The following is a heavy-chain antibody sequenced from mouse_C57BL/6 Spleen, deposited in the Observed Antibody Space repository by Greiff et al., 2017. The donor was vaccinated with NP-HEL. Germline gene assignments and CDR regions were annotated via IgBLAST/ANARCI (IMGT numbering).Heavy chain of an antibody. V-gene: IGHV1-55*01. CDR3: ARRAYYYGSSYYWYFDV. CDR1: GYTFTSYW. J-gene: IGHJ1*03. D-gene: IGHD1-1*01. Sequence: VQLQQPGAELVKPGASVKMSCKASGYTFTSYWITWVKQRPGQGLEWIGDIYPGSGSTNYNEKFKSKATLTVDTSSSTAYMQLSSLTSEDSAVYYCARRAYYYGSSYYWYFDVWGTGTTVTVSS. CDR2: IYPGSGST.